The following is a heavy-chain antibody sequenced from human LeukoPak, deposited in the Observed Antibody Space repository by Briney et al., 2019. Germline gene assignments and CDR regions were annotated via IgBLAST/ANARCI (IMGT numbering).Heavy chain of an antibody. Sequence: ASVKVSCKASGYTFTSYGISWVRQAPGQGLEWMGWINPNSGGTNYAQKFQGRVTMTRDTSISTAYMELSRLRSDDTAVYYCARVGSGYYYVFDYWGQGTLVTVSS. CDR3: ARVGSGYYYVFDY. V-gene: IGHV1-2*02. J-gene: IGHJ4*02. D-gene: IGHD3-22*01. CDR1: GYTFTSYG. CDR2: INPNSGGT.